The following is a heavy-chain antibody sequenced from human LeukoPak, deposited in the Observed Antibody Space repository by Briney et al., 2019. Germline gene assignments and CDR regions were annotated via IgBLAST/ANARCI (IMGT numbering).Heavy chain of an antibody. V-gene: IGHV1-69*05. J-gene: IGHJ4*02. D-gene: IGHD4-17*01. CDR3: ARSTVTLIDY. CDR1: GGTFSSYA. CDR2: IIPIFGTA. Sequence: SVKVSCKASGGTFSSYAISWVRQAPGQGLEWMGGIIPIFGTANYAQKFQGRVTMTRDTSTSTVYMELSSLRSEDTAVYYCARSTVTLIDYWGQGTLVTVSS.